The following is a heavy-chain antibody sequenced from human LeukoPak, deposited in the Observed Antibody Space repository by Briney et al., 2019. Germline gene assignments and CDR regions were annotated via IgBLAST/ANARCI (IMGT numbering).Heavy chain of an antibody. CDR2: IYYSGST. CDR1: GGSFSGYY. D-gene: IGHD6-13*01. CDR3: ARDPGIAAAGTVWYFDL. J-gene: IGHJ2*01. V-gene: IGHV4-59*01. Sequence: SETLSLTCAVYGGSFSGYYWSWIRQPPGKGLEWIGYIYYSGSTNYNPSLKSRVTISVDTSKNQFSLKLSSVTAADTAVYYCARDPGIAAAGTVWYFDLWGRGTLVTVSS.